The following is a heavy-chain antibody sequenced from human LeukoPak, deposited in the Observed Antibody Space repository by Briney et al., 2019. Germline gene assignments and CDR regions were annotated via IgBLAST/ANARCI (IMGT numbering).Heavy chain of an antibody. CDR3: AVMGEMATIRYHYYGMDV. V-gene: IGHV4-4*02. CDR1: GGSISSSNW. CDR2: IYHSGST. D-gene: IGHD5-24*01. Sequence: PSGTLSLTCAVSGGSISSSNWWSWVRQPPGKGLEWIGEIYHSGSTNYKPSLKSRVTISVDKSKNQFSLKLTSVTAADTAVYYCAVMGEMATIRYHYYGMDVWGQGTTVTVSS. J-gene: IGHJ6*02.